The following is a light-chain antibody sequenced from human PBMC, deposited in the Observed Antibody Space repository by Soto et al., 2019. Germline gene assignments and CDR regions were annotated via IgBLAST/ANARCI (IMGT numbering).Light chain of an antibody. CDR1: SSNIGGET. J-gene: IGLJ3*02. V-gene: IGLV1-44*01. Sequence: QSVLTQPPSASGSPGQRVTISCAGSSSNIGGETVYWYQQVPGTAPKLLIYGKTQRPSGVPDRFSGSKSGTSVSLAISGLQSEDEADYYCAAWDDSLNGWVLGGGTKLPVL. CDR2: GKT. CDR3: AAWDDSLNGWV.